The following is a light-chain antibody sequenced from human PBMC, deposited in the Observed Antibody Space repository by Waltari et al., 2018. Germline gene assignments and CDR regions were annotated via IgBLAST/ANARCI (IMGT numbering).Light chain of an antibody. CDR2: WAY. J-gene: IGKJ1*01. Sequence: DIVVTQSPDSVAVSLGERATINCKSSQSVLYSSNNMNYLAWYQQKPGQPPRLLIYWAYTRESGVPDRFSGSGSGTDFTLTINTRQAEDMAVYYGQQYYSTPPAFGQGTRVEI. CDR1: QSVLYSSNNMNY. V-gene: IGKV4-1*01. CDR3: QQYYSTPPA.